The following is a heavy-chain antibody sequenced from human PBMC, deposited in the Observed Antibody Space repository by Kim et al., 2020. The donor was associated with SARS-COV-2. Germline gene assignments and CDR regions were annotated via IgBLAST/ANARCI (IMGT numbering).Heavy chain of an antibody. D-gene: IGHD3-16*01. J-gene: IGHJ6*02. CDR2: ISHDGSIE. Sequence: GGSLRLSCAASGFTISSDDMLWVRQAPGKGLEWVAVISHDGSIEYYGDSVKGRFTISRDNSKNTVSLQMNSLRAEDTAVYYCAREGEGSCMDVWGQGTTV. CDR3: AREGEGSCMDV. V-gene: IGHV3-30-3*01. CDR1: GFTISSDD.